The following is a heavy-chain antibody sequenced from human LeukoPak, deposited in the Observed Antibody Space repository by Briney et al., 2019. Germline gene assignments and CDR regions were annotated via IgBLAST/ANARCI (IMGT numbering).Heavy chain of an antibody. CDR3: ARLRVQQLASSYYMDV. CDR2: LYYGVNT. CDR1: GDSVTTTNFY. D-gene: IGHD6-13*01. V-gene: IGHV4-39*01. J-gene: IGHJ6*03. Sequence: PSETLSLTCTVSGDSVTTTNFYWGWILQAPGKGLEWIGNLYYGVNTYYKPSLKSRVTISVDTSLNQFSLILTSVTAADTGVYYCARLRVQQLASSYYMDVWGKGTTVTLSS.